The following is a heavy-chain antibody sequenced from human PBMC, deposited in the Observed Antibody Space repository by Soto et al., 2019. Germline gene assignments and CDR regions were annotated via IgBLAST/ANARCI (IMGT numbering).Heavy chain of an antibody. Sequence: SVTVSCTAPRYTLTRSDINWGRRAPVQGLEWMGWMNPNSGNTGYAQKFQGRVTMTRNTSISTAYMELSSLRSEDTAFYYGARERAYTSFQRWFDPWGQGTLVP. V-gene: IGHV1-8*01. D-gene: IGHD2-2*01. J-gene: IGHJ5*02. CDR2: MNPNSGNT. CDR1: RYTLTRSD. CDR3: ARERAYTSFQRWFDP.